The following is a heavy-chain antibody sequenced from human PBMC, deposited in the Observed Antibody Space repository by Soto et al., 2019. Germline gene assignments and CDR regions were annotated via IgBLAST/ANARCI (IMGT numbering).Heavy chain of an antibody. CDR2: ISGSGGST. CDR3: AKGEWVRWFGELRKTYYYYYYMDV. J-gene: IGHJ6*03. D-gene: IGHD3-10*01. V-gene: IGHV3-23*01. CDR1: GFTFSSYA. Sequence: GGSLRLSCAASGFTFSSYAMSWVRQAPGKGLEWVSAISGSGGSTYYADSRKGRFTISRDNSKNTLYLQMNSLRAEDTAVYYCAKGEWVRWFGELRKTYYYYYYMDVWGKGTTVTVSS.